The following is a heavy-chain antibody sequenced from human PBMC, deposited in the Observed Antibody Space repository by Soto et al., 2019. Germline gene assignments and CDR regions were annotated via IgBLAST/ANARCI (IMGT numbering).Heavy chain of an antibody. D-gene: IGHD2-2*01. CDR3: ARKQTVGYCSSTSCFPRTNWFDP. V-gene: IGHV4-39*01. J-gene: IGHJ5*02. CDR1: GGSISSSSYY. Sequence: PSETLSLTCTVSGGSISSSSYYWGWIRQPPGKGLEWIGSIYYSGSTYYNPSLKSRVTISVDTSKNQFSLKLSSVTAADTAVYYCARKQTVGYCSSTSCFPRTNWFDPWGQGTLVTVSS. CDR2: IYYSGST.